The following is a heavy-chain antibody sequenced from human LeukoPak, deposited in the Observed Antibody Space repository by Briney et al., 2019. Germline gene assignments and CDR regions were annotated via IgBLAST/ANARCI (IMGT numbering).Heavy chain of an antibody. V-gene: IGHV4-59*01. J-gene: IGHJ4*02. CDR2: IYYSGST. Sequence: SETLPLTCTVSGGSISSYYWSWIRQPPGKGLEWIGYIYYSGSTNYNPSLKSRVTISVDTSKNQFSPKLSSVTAADTAVYYCARALALGQLLFDYWGQGTLVTVSS. CDR1: GGSISSYY. CDR3: ARALALGQLLFDY. D-gene: IGHD1-26*01.